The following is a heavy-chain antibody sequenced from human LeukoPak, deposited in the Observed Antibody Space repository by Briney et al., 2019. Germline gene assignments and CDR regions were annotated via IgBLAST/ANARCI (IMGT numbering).Heavy chain of an antibody. V-gene: IGHV3-23*01. J-gene: IGHJ4*02. CDR2: FSGASST. CDR1: GFTFSTYS. D-gene: IGHD6-19*01. Sequence: HPGGSLRLSCAASGFTFSTYSMKWVRQPPGKGLEWLSTFSGASSTSYADAVKGRFTISRDNSKNILYLQMNSLRAEDTAVYYCAKLKQWQPQRYFFEYWGQGALVTVAS. CDR3: AKLKQWQPQRYFFEY.